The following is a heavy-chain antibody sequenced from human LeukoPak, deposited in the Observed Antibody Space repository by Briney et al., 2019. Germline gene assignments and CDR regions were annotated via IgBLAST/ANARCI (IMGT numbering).Heavy chain of an antibody. CDR2: INPNSGGT. CDR3: ARVRDDSSGYYHYYGMDV. J-gene: IGHJ6*02. Sequence: ASVKVSCKASGYTFTGYYMHWVRQAPGQGLEWMGWINPNSGGTNYAQKFQGRVTMTRDTSISTAYMELSRPRSDDTAVYYCARVRDDSSGYYHYYGMDVWGQGTTVTVSS. CDR1: GYTFTGYY. V-gene: IGHV1-2*02. D-gene: IGHD3-22*01.